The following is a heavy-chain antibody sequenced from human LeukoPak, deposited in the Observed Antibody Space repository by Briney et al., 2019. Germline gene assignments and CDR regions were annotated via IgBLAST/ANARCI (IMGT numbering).Heavy chain of an antibody. D-gene: IGHD1-14*01. V-gene: IGHV3-23*01. Sequence: GGSLRLSCAASGFTFNSYAMSWVRQAPGKGLEWVSGISGSGGNTYYADSVKGRFTISRDNAKNSLYLQMNSLRAEDTAVYYCARNSGELLTGYFDYWGQGTLVTVSS. CDR1: GFTFNSYA. J-gene: IGHJ4*02. CDR2: ISGSGGNT. CDR3: ARNSGELLTGYFDY.